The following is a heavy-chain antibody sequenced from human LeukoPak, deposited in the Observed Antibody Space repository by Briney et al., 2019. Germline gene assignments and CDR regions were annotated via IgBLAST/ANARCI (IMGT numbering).Heavy chain of an antibody. V-gene: IGHV3-21*01. CDR2: ISSTSRYK. J-gene: IGHJ5*02. D-gene: IGHD3-9*01. CDR3: ARKENILTGYYDH. CDR1: GFTFSSNS. Sequence: GGSLRLSCAASGFTFSSNSMSWVRQSPGKGLEWVSSISSTSRYKYYADSVKGRFTISRDNAWNSLYLQMNSLRAEDTAVYYCARKENILTGYYDHWGQGTLVTVSS.